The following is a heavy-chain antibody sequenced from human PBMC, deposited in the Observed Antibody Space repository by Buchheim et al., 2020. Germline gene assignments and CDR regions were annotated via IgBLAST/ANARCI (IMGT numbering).Heavy chain of an antibody. J-gene: IGHJ6*02. CDR1: GGSISSGDYY. Sequence: QVQLQESGPGLVKPSQTLSLTCTVSGGSISSGDYYWSWIRQPPGKGLEWIGYIYYSGSTYYNPSLKSRVTISVDTSKNQFSLKLSSVTAADTAVYYCARVSYPWFGELFSQAIYYYYYYGMDVWGQGTT. D-gene: IGHD3-10*01. V-gene: IGHV4-30-4*01. CDR3: ARVSYPWFGELFSQAIYYYYYYGMDV. CDR2: IYYSGST.